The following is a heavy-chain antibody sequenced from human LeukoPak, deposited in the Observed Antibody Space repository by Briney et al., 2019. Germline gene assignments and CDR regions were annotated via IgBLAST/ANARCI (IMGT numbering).Heavy chain of an antibody. Sequence: ASVKVSCKASGYSFGIFGISWVRQAPGQGLEWMGWISANNGNAKYAQNLQGRVTMTTDTSTSTAYMELRSLRSDDTAVYYCARVGVVVPAAWFDPWGQEPWSPSPQ. CDR2: ISANNGNA. V-gene: IGHV1-18*01. D-gene: IGHD2-2*01. CDR1: GYSFGIFG. J-gene: IGHJ5*02. CDR3: ARVGVVVPAAWFDP.